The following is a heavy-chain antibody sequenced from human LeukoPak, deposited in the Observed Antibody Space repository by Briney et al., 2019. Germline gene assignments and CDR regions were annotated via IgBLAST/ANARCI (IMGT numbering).Heavy chain of an antibody. V-gene: IGHV1-18*01. CDR3: ARDYYDSSGYYWGD. D-gene: IGHD3-22*01. CDR1: GYTFTSYG. CDR2: ISAYNGNT. J-gene: IGHJ4*02. Sequence: ASVKVSCKASGYTFTSYGISWVRHPTGQGLEWMGWISAYNGNTSYAQKLQGRVTMTTDTSTSTAYMELRSLRSDDTAVYYCARDYYDSSGYYWGDWGQGTLVTVSS.